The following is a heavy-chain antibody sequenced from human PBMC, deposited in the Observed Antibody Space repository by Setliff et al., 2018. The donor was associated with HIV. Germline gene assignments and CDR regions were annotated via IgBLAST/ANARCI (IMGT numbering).Heavy chain of an antibody. Sequence: SETLSLTCSVSGASVNYNTWSWIRQAPGKGLQWIGFIYNSVTTNYNPSLKSRATISLDASKNELSLKLTSVTATDTAVYYCARLSGLPGVWANDHWGQGTLVTVSS. V-gene: IGHV4-59*02. CDR2: IYNSVTT. J-gene: IGHJ4*02. CDR1: GASVNYNT. CDR3: ARLSGLPGVWANDH. D-gene: IGHD3-10*01.